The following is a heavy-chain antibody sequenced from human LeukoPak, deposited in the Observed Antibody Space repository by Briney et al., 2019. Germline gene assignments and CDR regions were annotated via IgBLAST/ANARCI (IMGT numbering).Heavy chain of an antibody. J-gene: IGHJ6*02. D-gene: IGHD1-26*01. V-gene: IGHV5-51*01. CDR1: GYSFTSYW. CDR2: IYPGDSDT. Sequence: GESLKISCKGSGYSFTSYWIGWVRQMPGKGLEWMGIIYPGDSDTRYSPSFQGQVTISADKSISTAYLQWSSLKASDTAMYYCARIAWDSDYYYYYYGMDVWGQGTTVTVSS. CDR3: ARIAWDSDYYYYYYGMDV.